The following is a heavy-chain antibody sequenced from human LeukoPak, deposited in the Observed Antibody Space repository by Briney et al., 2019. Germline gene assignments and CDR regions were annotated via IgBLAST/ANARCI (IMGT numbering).Heavy chain of an antibody. CDR1: GVSFSGHY. J-gene: IGHJ6*03. V-gene: IGHV4-34*01. D-gene: IGHD3-22*01. Sequence: SETLSLTCAVYGVSFSGHYWNWLRHPPGKGLEWIGEINHSGHTIYNPSLKSRLTISVETSKNQCSLKLSYVTAADTAVYDCARAEADYYDSSGYSDYYYYYMDVWGKGTTVTVSS. CDR2: INHSGHT. CDR3: ARAEADYYDSSGYSDYYYYYMDV.